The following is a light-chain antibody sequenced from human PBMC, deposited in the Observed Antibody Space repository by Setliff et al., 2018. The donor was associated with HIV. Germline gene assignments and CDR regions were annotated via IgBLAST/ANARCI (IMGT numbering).Light chain of an antibody. CDR2: YDD. Sequence: QSVLTQPPSVSGVPRQRVTISCSGSSSNIGNNVVNWYQQIPGKAPRLLIYYDDLVPSGVSDRFPGSKSGTSASLAISGLRSEDEADYYCATWDDTLNGRVFGTGTKVTV. V-gene: IGLV1-36*01. CDR3: ATWDDTLNGRV. J-gene: IGLJ1*01. CDR1: SSNIGNNV.